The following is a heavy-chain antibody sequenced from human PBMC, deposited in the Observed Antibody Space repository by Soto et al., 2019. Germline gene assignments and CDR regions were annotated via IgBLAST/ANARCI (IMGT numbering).Heavy chain of an antibody. Sequence: EVQLVESGGGLVQPGGSLRLSCAASGFNFGGSWMTWVRQALGKGLEWLAKINPDGSGEYYVDSVKGRFIISRDNAESSLFFQMASLRDEDTAVYFCAREHYFGLDYWGQGNLVNVSS. V-gene: IGHV3-7*04. D-gene: IGHD1-26*01. CDR2: INPDGSGE. J-gene: IGHJ4*02. CDR3: AREHYFGLDY. CDR1: GFNFGGSW.